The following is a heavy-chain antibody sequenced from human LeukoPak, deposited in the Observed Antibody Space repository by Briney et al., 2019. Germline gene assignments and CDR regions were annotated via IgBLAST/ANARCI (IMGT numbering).Heavy chain of an antibody. J-gene: IGHJ5*02. CDR3: ASEFDP. CDR2: IYYSGST. CDR1: AFTFSSYSMN. V-gene: IGHV4-39*01. Sequence: PGGSLRLSCAASAFTFSSYSMNWVRQPPGKGLEWIGSIYYSGSTYYNPSLKSRVTISVDTSENQFSLKLSSVTAADTAVYYCASEFDPWGQGTLVTVSS.